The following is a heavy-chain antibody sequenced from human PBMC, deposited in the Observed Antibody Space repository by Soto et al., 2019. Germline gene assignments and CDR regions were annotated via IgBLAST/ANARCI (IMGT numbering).Heavy chain of an antibody. CDR1: GGSISSSSYY. J-gene: IGHJ4*02. CDR2: IYYSGST. V-gene: IGHV4-39*01. CDR3: AGHQGSLWCGLYYFDY. Sequence: QLQLQESGPGLVKPSETLSLTCTVSGGSISSSSYYWGWIRQPPGKGLEWIGSIYYSGSTYYNPSLKGRVTISVDTRRNQTSLKLSAATAADTAVYSGAGHQGSLWCGLYYFDYWGQGTLVTVSS. D-gene: IGHD3-10*01.